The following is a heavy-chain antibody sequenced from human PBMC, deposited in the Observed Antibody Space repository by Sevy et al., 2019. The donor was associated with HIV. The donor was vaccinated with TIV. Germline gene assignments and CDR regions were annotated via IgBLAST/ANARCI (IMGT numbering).Heavy chain of an antibody. CDR3: ARDEGDGYNYGFFDS. Sequence: SETLSLTCNVSGGSIRSGRYYWAWIRQPAGKGLEWIGRIFPSGGSNFNPSMLSRVSMSIDTSKKQFSLTLTSVTAADTAVYYCARDEGDGYNYGFFDSWGPGTRVTVSS. D-gene: IGHD5-12*01. CDR1: GGSIRSGRYY. CDR2: IFPSGGS. V-gene: IGHV4-61*02. J-gene: IGHJ5*01.